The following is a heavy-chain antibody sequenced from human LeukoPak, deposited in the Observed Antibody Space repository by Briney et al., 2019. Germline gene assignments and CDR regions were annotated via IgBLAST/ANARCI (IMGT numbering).Heavy chain of an antibody. J-gene: IGHJ4*02. CDR2: IYPGDSDT. Sequence: GESLKISCKGSGYSFTSYWIGWMLPLPGKRLEWMGIIYPGDSDTRYSPSYQGQVTISADKSISTAYLQWSSLKAADTAMYYCARSRSPGSSGYYDYWGQGTLVTVSS. D-gene: IGHD6-19*01. CDR1: GYSFTSYW. V-gene: IGHV5-51*01. CDR3: ARSRSPGSSGYYDY.